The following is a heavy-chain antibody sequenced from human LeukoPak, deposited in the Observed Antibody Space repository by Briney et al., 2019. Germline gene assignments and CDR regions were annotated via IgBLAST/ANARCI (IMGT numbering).Heavy chain of an antibody. CDR3: ARSNIAGYYYYMDV. Sequence: SETLSLTCTVSGGSISTYYWSWIRQPPGKGPEWIGYIYTSGSTNYNPSLKSRVTMSVDTSKNQFYLILSSVTAADTAVYFCARSNIAGYYYYMDVWGTGTPVTVSS. CDR1: GGSISTYY. J-gene: IGHJ6*03. D-gene: IGHD2/OR15-2a*01. CDR2: IYTSGST. V-gene: IGHV4-4*09.